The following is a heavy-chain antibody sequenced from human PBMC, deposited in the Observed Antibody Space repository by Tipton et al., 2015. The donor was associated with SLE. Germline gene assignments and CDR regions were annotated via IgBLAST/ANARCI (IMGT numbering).Heavy chain of an antibody. CDR1: GFTFSSYG. D-gene: IGHD3-10*01. V-gene: IGHV3-33*08. CDR3: AAELLWTDGMDV. Sequence: SLRLSCAASGFTFSSYGMHWVRQAPGKGLEWVAVIWYDGSNKYYADSVKGRFTISRDNSKNTLYLQMNGLRAEDTAVYYCAAELLWTDGMDVWGQGTTVTVSS. J-gene: IGHJ6*02. CDR2: IWYDGSNK.